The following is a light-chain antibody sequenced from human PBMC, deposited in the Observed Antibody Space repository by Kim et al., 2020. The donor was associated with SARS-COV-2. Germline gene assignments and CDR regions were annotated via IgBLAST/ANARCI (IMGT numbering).Light chain of an antibody. CDR3: QSYDNRLSGYV. CDR1: SSNNGAGYE. CDR2: GDI. V-gene: IGLV1-40*01. J-gene: IGLJ1*01. Sequence: QRVTISCTGISSNNGAGYEVHWYQQRPGTAPKLLIYGDINRPSGVPDRFSGSKSGTSASLAITGLQTEDEADYYCQSYDNRLSGYVFGTGTQLTVL.